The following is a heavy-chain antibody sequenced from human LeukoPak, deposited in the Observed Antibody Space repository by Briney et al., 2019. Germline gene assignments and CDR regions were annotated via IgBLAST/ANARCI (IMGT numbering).Heavy chain of an antibody. CDR2: ISAYNGNT. CDR3: ASLEYSSGWPLFDY. J-gene: IGHJ4*02. D-gene: IGHD6-19*01. CDR1: GYTFTSYG. V-gene: IGHV1-18*01. Sequence: AASVKVSCKASGYTFTSYGISWVRQAPGQGLEWMGWISAYNGNTNYAQKLQGRVTMTTDTSTSTAYMELRSLRSDDTAVYYCASLEYSSGWPLFDYWGQGTLVTVSS.